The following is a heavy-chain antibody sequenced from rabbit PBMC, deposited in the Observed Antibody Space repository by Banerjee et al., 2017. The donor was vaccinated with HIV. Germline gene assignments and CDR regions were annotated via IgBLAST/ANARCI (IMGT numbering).Heavy chain of an antibody. CDR2: IAAGGSGST. Sequence: QSLEESGGDLVKPGASLTLTCTASGFSFSSSYYMCWVRQAPGKGLEWIACIAAGGSGSTYYASWAIGRFTGSKTSSTTVTLQMTSLTAADTATYFCARDLTGVTGWNFNLWGPGTLVTVS. V-gene: IGHV1S40*01. CDR1: GFSFSSSYY. J-gene: IGHJ4*01. D-gene: IGHD7-1*01. CDR3: ARDLTGVTGWNFNL.